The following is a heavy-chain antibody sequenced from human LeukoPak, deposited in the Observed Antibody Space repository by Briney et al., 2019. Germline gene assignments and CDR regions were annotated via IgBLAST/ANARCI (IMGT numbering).Heavy chain of an antibody. Sequence: SETLSLTCTVSGGSIRSSYYYWGWIRQPPGKGLEWIGSIYDSGSTYYNPSLKSRVTISVDTSKNQFSLKLNSVTAADTAVYYCARAVYSSTLCYHYYYGMDVWGQGTTVTVSS. D-gene: IGHD6-13*01. J-gene: IGHJ6*02. CDR3: ARAVYSSTLCYHYYYGMDV. CDR2: IYDSGST. V-gene: IGHV4-39*01. CDR1: GGSIRSSYYY.